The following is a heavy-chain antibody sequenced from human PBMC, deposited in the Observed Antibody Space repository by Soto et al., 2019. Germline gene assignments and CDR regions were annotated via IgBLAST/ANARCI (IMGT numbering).Heavy chain of an antibody. D-gene: IGHD6-6*01. CDR1: GYTFTRYY. V-gene: IGHV1-46*01. CDR3: ARDSIVARYYFDY. CDR2: INPRGGST. J-gene: IGHJ4*02. Sequence: ASVKVSCKASGYTFTRYYIHWVRQAPGQGLEWMGIINPRGGSTTYAQKFQGRVTLTSDTSTSTAYMEPSRLRSEDTAVYFYARDSIVARYYFDYWGQGTPVTVSS.